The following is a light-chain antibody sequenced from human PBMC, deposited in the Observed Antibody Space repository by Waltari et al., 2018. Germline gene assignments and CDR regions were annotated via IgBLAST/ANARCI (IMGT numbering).Light chain of an antibody. Sequence: DIQMTQSPSSLSASVGDRVTITCRASQSISSYLNWYQQKPGKAPKLLIYAASSLQSGVPSRFSGSGSGTDFTLTISSLQPEDFATYYCQQSYSTPQYTFG. J-gene: IGKJ2*01. CDR3: QQSYSTPQYT. V-gene: IGKV1-39*01. CDR1: QSISSY. CDR2: AAS.